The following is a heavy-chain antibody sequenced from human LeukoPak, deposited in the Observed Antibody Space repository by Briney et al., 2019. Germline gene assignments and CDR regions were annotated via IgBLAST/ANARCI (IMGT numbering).Heavy chain of an antibody. V-gene: IGHV3-23*01. J-gene: IGHJ4*02. Sequence: PGGSLRLSCAASGFMFSSNWMSWVRQAPGKGLEWVSAISGSGGSTYYADSVKGRFTISRDNSKNTLYLQMNSLRAEDTAVYYCAKGEQQLVSYGYFDYWGQGTLVTVSS. CDR2: ISGSGGST. CDR1: GFMFSSNW. D-gene: IGHD6-13*01. CDR3: AKGEQQLVSYGYFDY.